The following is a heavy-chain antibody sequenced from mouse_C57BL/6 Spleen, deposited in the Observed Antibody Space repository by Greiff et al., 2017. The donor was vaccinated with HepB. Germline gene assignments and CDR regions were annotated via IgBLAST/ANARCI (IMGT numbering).Heavy chain of an antibody. J-gene: IGHJ4*01. Sequence: EVMLVESGGGLVQPGGSLSLSCAASGFTFTDYYMSWVRQPPGKALEWLGFIRNKANCYTTEYSASVKGRFTISRDNSQSILYLQMNALRAEDSATYYCARSGGYYGNFYAMDYWGQGTSVTVSS. V-gene: IGHV7-3*01. CDR2: IRNKANCYTT. CDR3: ARSGGYYGNFYAMDY. D-gene: IGHD2-1*01. CDR1: GFTFTDYY.